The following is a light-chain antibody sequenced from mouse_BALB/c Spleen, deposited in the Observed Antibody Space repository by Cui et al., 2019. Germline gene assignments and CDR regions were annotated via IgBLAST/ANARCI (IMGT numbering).Light chain of an antibody. Sequence: ETTVTQSSASMLMAIGEKVTIRCLTSTEIDDDMNCHQQKPGEPPKLLISEGKSLRPVVPSRFSSSGYGTDFVFTIDIMLSEDVAYYYCLHSDNLPYTFGGGTKLEIK. CDR1: TEIDDD. V-gene: IGKV17-121*01. CDR3: LHSDNLPYT. CDR2: EGK. J-gene: IGKJ2*01.